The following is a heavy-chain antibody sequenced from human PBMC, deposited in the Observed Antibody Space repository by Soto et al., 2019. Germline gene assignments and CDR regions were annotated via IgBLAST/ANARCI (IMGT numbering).Heavy chain of an antibody. CDR3: AKDGPRMVVTATYYFDY. J-gene: IGHJ4*02. CDR1: GFTFSSYA. V-gene: IGHV3-23*01. Sequence: GGSLRLSCAASGFTFSSYAMSWVRQAPGKGLEWVSAISGSGGSTYYADSVKGRFTISRDNSKNTLYLQMNSLRAEDTAVYYCAKDGPRMVVTATYYFDYCGQGTLVTVSS. CDR2: ISGSGGST. D-gene: IGHD2-21*02.